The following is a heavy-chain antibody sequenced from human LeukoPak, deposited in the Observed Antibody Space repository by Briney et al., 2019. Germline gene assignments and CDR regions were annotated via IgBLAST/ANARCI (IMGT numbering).Heavy chain of an antibody. V-gene: IGHV3-15*01. J-gene: IGHJ4*02. CDR2: IKSKTDGGTT. CDR3: TTLLYYYGSGSYSLRDY. D-gene: IGHD3-10*01. CDR1: GFTFSNAW. Sequence: KTGGSLRLSCAASGFTFSNAWMSWVRQAPGKGLEWVGRIKSKTDGGTTDYAAPVKGRFTISRDDSKNTLYLQMNSLKTEDTAVYYCTTLLYYYGSGSYSLRDYWGQGTLVTVSS.